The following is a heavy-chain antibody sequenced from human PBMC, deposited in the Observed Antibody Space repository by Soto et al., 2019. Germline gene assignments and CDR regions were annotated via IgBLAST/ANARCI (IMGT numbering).Heavy chain of an antibody. CDR3: APPRTTVTTSFAS. J-gene: IGHJ5*01. CDR1: GFTFGAHP. V-gene: IGHV3-23*01. D-gene: IGHD4-17*01. CDR2: ISGYGGST. Sequence: EVQLLESGGGLVQPGGSLTVSCAASGFTFGAHPMSWVRLAPGKGLEWVSTISGYGGSTYYPDSLKGRFIISRDNSKNPLSLPTNTLRAEDTATYFCAPPRTTVTTSFASWGQGTLVTVS.